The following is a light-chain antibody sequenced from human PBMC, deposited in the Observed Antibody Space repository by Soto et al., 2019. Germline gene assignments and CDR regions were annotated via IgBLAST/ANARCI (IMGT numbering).Light chain of an antibody. CDR3: QHYNSYSEA. CDR2: KAS. J-gene: IGKJ1*01. CDR1: QTISSW. Sequence: DIQMTQSPSTLSGSVGDRVTITCRASQTISSWLAWYQQKPGKAPKLLTYKASTLKSGVPSRFSGSGSGTEFTPTISSLQPDDFATYYCQHYNSYSEAFGRGTKVDIK. V-gene: IGKV1-5*03.